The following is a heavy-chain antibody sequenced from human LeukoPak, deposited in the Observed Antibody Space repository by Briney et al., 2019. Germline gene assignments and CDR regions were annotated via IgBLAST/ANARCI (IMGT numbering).Heavy chain of an antibody. Sequence: SETLSLTCTVSGGSISSYYWSWIRQPPGKGLEWIGYIYYSGSTNYNPSLKSRVTISVDTSKNQFSLKLSSVTAADTAVYYCARTYYDFWSGLSAEIYFDYWGQGTLVTVSS. CDR3: ARTYYDFWSGLSAEIYFDY. V-gene: IGHV4-59*08. CDR1: GGSISSYY. J-gene: IGHJ4*02. D-gene: IGHD3-3*01. CDR2: IYYSGST.